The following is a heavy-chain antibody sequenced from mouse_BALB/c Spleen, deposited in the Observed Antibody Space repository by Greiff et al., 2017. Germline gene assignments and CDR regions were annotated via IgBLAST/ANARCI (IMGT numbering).Heavy chain of an antibody. CDR1: GFTFSSFG. D-gene: IGHD1-1*01. J-gene: IGHJ2*01. CDR2: ISSGSSTI. Sequence: EVQVVESGGGLVQPGGSRKLSCAASGFTFSSFGMHWVRQAPEKGLEWVAYISSGSSTIYYADTVKGRFTISRDNPKNTLFLQMTSLRSEVTAMYYCARERNYYGLFDYWGQGTTLTVSS. CDR3: ARERNYYGLFDY. V-gene: IGHV5-17*02.